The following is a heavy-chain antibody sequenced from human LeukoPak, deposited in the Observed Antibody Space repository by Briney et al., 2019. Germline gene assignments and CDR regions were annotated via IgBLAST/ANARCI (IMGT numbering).Heavy chain of an antibody. D-gene: IGHD3-10*01. CDR2: IEASGGST. CDR1: GDTFTGYY. J-gene: IGHJ4*02. V-gene: IGHV1-46*01. CDR3: ERDLQAGGAYGSGNG. Sequence: ASVMDSCEASGDTFTGYYMHGVRQAPRGGGEWMGRIEASGGSTSYAQKFQGRVTMTRDTSTSTVYRELSSLRSEATAVYYCERDLQAGGAYGSGNGWGEGTLVTVSS.